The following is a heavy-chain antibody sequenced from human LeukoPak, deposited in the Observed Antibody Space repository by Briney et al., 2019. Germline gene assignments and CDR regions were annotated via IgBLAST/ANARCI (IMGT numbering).Heavy chain of an antibody. J-gene: IGHJ4*02. Sequence: SETLSLTCTVSGGSISSGGYYWSWIRQPPGKGLEWIGYIYHSGSTYYNPSLKSRVTISVDRSKNQFSLKLSSVTAADTAVYYCARAAGYSSSSVDYWGQGTLVTVSS. CDR1: GGSISSGGYY. CDR3: ARAAGYSSSSVDY. V-gene: IGHV4-30-2*01. CDR2: IYHSGST. D-gene: IGHD6-6*01.